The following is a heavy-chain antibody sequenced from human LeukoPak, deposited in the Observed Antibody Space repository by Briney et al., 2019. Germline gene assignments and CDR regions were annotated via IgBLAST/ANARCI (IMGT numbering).Heavy chain of an antibody. D-gene: IGHD3-22*01. CDR1: NDSIRSHY. CDR2: IYYTVST. J-gene: IGHJ4*02. Sequence: SETLSLTCTVSNDSIRSHYWSRIRQPPGKGLEWIGYIYYTVSTNYNPSLKSRVTISVNTSKNQFSLRLSSVTAADTAVYYCARYDSGAYYFDFWGQGTLVTVSS. V-gene: IGHV4-59*11. CDR3: ARYDSGAYYFDF.